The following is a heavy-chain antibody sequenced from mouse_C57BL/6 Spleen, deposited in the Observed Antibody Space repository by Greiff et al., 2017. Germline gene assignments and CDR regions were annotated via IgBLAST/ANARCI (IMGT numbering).Heavy chain of an antibody. V-gene: IGHV8-12*01. CDR2: IYWDDDK. Sequence: ESGPGILQSSQTLSLTCSFSGFSLSTSGMCVSWIRQPSGKGLEWLAHIYWDDDKRYNPSLKRRLTISKDTSRNQVFRNITSVDTADTATDYCARKVAYYSNFYAMDYWGQGTSVTVSS. J-gene: IGHJ4*01. CDR1: GFSLSTSGMC. CDR3: ARKVAYYSNFYAMDY. D-gene: IGHD2-5*01.